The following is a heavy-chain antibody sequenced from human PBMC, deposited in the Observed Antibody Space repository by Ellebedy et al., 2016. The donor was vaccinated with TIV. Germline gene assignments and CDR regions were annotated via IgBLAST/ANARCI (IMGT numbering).Heavy chain of an antibody. J-gene: IGHJ4*02. CDR2: IIPILGIA. Sequence: AASVKVSCKASGGTFSSYAISWVRQAPGQGLEWMGRIIPILGIANYAQKFQGRVTITADKSTSTAYMELSSLRSDDTAMYYCARDRDGVDYWGQGTLVTVSS. CDR1: GGTFSSYA. V-gene: IGHV1-69*04. CDR3: ARDRDGVDY. D-gene: IGHD3-10*01.